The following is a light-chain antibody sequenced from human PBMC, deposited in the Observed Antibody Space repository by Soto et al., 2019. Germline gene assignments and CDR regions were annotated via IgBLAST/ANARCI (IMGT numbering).Light chain of an antibody. CDR1: QSVLYSSNNKNY. J-gene: IGKJ5*01. Sequence: DIVMTQCPDSLAVSLGERATINCKSSQSVLYSSNNKNYLAWYQQKPGQPPKLLIYWASTRESGVPDRFSGSGSGTDFTLTISSLQAEDVAVYYCQQYYSTPPITFGQGTRLEIK. CDR3: QQYYSTPPIT. V-gene: IGKV4-1*01. CDR2: WAS.